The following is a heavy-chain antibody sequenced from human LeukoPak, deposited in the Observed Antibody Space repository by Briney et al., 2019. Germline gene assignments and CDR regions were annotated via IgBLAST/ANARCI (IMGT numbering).Heavy chain of an antibody. V-gene: IGHV4-34*01. CDR3: ARGPDSWYYYNLAGKSTYFDY. CDR1: GGSFSGYY. J-gene: IGHJ4*02. CDR2: INHSGST. D-gene: IGHD6-13*01. Sequence: SETLSLTCAVYGGSFSGYYWSWIRQPPGKGLEWIGEINHSGSTNYNPSLKSRVTISVDTSKNQFSLKLSSVTAADTAVYYCARGPDSWYYYNLAGKSTYFDYWGQGTLVTVSS.